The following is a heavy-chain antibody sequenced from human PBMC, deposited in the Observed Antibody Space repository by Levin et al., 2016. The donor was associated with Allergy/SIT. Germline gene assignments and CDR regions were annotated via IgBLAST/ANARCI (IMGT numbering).Heavy chain of an antibody. D-gene: IGHD2-15*01. CDR1: GFTFSSYA. CDR2: ISGSGGST. Sequence: GGSLRLSCAASGFTFSSYAMSWVRQAPGKGLEWVSAISGSGGSTYYADSVKGRFTISRDNSKNTLYLQMNSLRAEDTAVYYCAKDPYCSGGSCYSYPDYWGQGTLVTVSS. V-gene: IGHV3-23*01. J-gene: IGHJ4*02. CDR3: AKDPYCSGGSCYSYPDY.